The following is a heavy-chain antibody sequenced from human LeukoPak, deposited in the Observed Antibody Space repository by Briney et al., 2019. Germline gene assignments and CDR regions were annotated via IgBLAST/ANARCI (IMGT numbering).Heavy chain of an antibody. CDR1: GLSLATHLGG. D-gene: IGHD3-22*01. V-gene: IGHV2-5*02. Sequence: SGPSLLQAPPPLTLTFTVCGLSLATHLGGGGWFGQSPGKTLEWLPISYWDDGRRYSPSLNTILTITKYPSKNLLVLTVTDMEPVDTATYYCAHRQDSYYFGNGGHQFPHHSYYFDSWGQGTLITVSS. CDR3: AHRQDSYYFGNGGHQFPHHSYYFDS. J-gene: IGHJ4*02. CDR2: SYWDDGR.